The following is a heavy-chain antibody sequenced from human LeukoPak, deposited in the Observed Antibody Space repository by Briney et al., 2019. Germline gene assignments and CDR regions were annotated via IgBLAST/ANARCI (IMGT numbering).Heavy chain of an antibody. CDR3: ARPSIAAAGISFDY. CDR2: INPNSGGT. V-gene: IGHV1-2*02. CDR1: GYTFTGYY. D-gene: IGHD6-13*01. J-gene: IGHJ4*02. Sequence: ASVKVSCKASGYTFTGYYMHWVRQAPGQGLEWMGWINPNSGGTNYAQKFQGRVTMTRDTSISTAYMELSSLRSEDTAVYYCARPSIAAAGISFDYWGQGTLVTVSS.